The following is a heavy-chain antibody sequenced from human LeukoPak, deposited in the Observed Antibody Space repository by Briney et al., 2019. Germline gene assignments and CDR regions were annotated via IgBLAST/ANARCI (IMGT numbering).Heavy chain of an antibody. Sequence: SETLSLTCTVSGGSISSGSYYWSWIRQPPGKGLEWIGYIYYSGSTNYNPSLKSRVTISVDTSKNQFSLKLSSVTAADTAVYYCARDVVRGLNYYMDVWGKGTTVTVSS. CDR3: ARDVVRGLNYYMDV. J-gene: IGHJ6*03. V-gene: IGHV4-61*01. CDR1: GGSISSGSYY. D-gene: IGHD5-12*01. CDR2: IYYSGST.